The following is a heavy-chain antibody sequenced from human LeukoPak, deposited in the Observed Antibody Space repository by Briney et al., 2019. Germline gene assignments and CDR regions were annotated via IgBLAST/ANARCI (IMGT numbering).Heavy chain of an antibody. CDR2: TRYDGSNQ. D-gene: IGHD6-6*01. J-gene: IGHJ5*02. CDR3: ATSSNAPGNH. Sequence: GGSLRLSCVASGFTFSSYGMHWVRQAPGKGLEWVGFTRYDGSNQYYADSVKGRFTISRDNAKNSLSLQMNSLRAEDTVVYYCATSSNAPGNHWGQGTLVTVSS. CDR1: GFTFSSYG. V-gene: IGHV3-30*02.